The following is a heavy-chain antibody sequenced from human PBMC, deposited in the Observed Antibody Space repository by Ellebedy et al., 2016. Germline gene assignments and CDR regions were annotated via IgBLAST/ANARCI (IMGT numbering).Heavy chain of an antibody. CDR3: AKTSGWGYGEN. CDR1: GCIFTTFS. V-gene: IGHV1-18*04. Sequence: ASVKVSCXASGCIFTTFSSNWVGQVPGQGLEWLGFVNTFSGNTKFAQKFQGRVSMTTDSSTHTAYMDLRSLRSDDTAMYYCAKTSGWGYGENWGQGTLVTVSS. J-gene: IGHJ4*02. D-gene: IGHD3-10*01. CDR2: VNTFSGNT.